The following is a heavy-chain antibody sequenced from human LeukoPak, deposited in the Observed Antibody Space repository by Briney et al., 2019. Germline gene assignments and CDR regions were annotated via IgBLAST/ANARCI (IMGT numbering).Heavy chain of an antibody. CDR3: ARGGSWYGY. V-gene: IGHV4-59*11. Sequence: PSETLSLTCSVSGGSISSHYWSWIRQPPGKGLEWIGYIFHSGSTDYNPSLKSRVTTSVDTSKNQFSLKLSSVTAADTAVYYCARGGSWYGYWGQGTLVTVSS. J-gene: IGHJ4*02. CDR1: GGSISSHY. CDR2: IFHSGST. D-gene: IGHD6-13*01.